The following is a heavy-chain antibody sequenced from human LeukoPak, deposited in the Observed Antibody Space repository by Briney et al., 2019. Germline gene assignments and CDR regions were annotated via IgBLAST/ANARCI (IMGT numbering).Heavy chain of an antibody. CDR2: IKQDGSEK. D-gene: IGHD6-13*01. J-gene: IGHJ4*02. CDR1: GFTFSSYW. V-gene: IGHV3-7*03. Sequence: GGSLRLSCAASGFTFSSYWMSWVRQAPGTGLEWVANIKQDGSEKYYVDSVKGRFTISRDNAKNSLYLQMNSLRAEDTAVYYCARDPGSSSWYGGFGYWGQGTLVTVSS. CDR3: ARDPGSSSWYGGFGY.